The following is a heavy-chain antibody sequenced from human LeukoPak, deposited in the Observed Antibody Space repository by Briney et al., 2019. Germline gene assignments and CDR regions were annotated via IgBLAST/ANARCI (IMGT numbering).Heavy chain of an antibody. D-gene: IGHD2-8*01. CDR1: GFVFSDYY. V-gene: IGHV3-11*06. Sequence: GGSLRLSCKASGFVFSDYYMTWIRQTPGTGLEWLSYISTTNAYTNYAHSVRGRFTISRDNAKNPLYLQMNSLRAEDTAVYYCARASRQRVRYFDYWGGGTVVSVCS. CDR3: ARASRQRVRYFDY. CDR2: ISTTNAYT. J-gene: IGHJ4*02.